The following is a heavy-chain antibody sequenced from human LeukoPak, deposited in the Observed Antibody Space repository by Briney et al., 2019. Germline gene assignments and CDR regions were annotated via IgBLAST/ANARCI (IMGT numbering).Heavy chain of an antibody. Sequence: SETLSLTCTVSGVSISSSNSYWGWIRQPPGKGLDWIGSIYYSGNTYYNASLKSQVSISIDTSKNQFSLRLTSVTAADTAVYYCARQTGSGLFILPGGQGTLVTVSS. V-gene: IGHV4-39*01. CDR2: IYYSGNT. CDR1: GVSISSSNSY. D-gene: IGHD3/OR15-3a*01. CDR3: ARQTGSGLFILP. J-gene: IGHJ4*02.